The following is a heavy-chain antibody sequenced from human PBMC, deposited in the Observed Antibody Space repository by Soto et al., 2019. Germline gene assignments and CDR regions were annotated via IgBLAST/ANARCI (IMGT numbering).Heavy chain of an antibody. V-gene: IGHV3-23*01. CDR3: AKGKVGYYDILTGYLTTYYFDY. CDR1: GSTFSSYA. Sequence: GGSLRLSCAASGSTFSSYAMIWVRQAPGKGLEWVSAISGSGGSTYYADSVKGRFTISRDNSKNTLYLQMNSLRAEDTAVYYCAKGKVGYYDILTGYLTTYYFDYWGQGTLVTVSS. J-gene: IGHJ4*02. CDR2: ISGSGGST. D-gene: IGHD3-9*01.